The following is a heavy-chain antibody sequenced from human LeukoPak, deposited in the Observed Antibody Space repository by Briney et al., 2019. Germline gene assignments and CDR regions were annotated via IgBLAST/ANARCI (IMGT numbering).Heavy chain of an antibody. Sequence: PGGSLRLSCAASGFTFSSYWMSWIRQPPGKGLEWIGYIYYSGSTNYNPSLKSRVTISVDTSKNQFSLKLSSVTAADTAVYYCARTFIDYGGNSDWYFDLWGRGTLVTVSS. V-gene: IGHV4-59*08. CDR3: ARTFIDYGGNSDWYFDL. CDR1: GFTFSSYW. D-gene: IGHD4-23*01. CDR2: IYYSGST. J-gene: IGHJ2*01.